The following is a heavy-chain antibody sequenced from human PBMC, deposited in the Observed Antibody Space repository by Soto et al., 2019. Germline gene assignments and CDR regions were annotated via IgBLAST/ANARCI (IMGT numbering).Heavy chain of an antibody. V-gene: IGHV3-53*02. D-gene: IGHD4-17*01. Sequence: EVQLVETGGGLIQPGGSLRLSCAASGFTVSSNEMSWVSQAPGKGLEWVSVIYIGGSTYYADSVKGRFTISRDNSNNTLYLQMNSLRVEDTAVYYCARDRWGNGGLFDCWGQGTLVTVSS. CDR2: IYIGGST. J-gene: IGHJ4*02. CDR1: GFTVSSNE. CDR3: ARDRWGNGGLFDC.